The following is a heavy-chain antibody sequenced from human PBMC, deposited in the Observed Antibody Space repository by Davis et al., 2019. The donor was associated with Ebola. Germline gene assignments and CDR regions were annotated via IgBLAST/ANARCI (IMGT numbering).Heavy chain of an antibody. V-gene: IGHV1-69*13. J-gene: IGHJ4*02. Sequence: SVTVSCKPSGGTFNNPITWVRQAPGHGLEWMGGIIPIFATTNPAEQFQGRVTFTADESSNTAFMELSSLRYDDTAVYFCATEGSSSELGNWGQGTLVTVSS. D-gene: IGHD6-13*01. CDR1: GGTFNNP. CDR3: ATEGSSSELGN. CDR2: IIPIFATT.